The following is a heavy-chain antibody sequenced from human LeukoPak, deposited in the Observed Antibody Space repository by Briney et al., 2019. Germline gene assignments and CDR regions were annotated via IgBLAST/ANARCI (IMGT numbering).Heavy chain of an antibody. CDR2: ISGSGGST. CDR3: AASATVTRAFDY. D-gene: IGHD4-17*01. V-gene: IGHV3-23*01. Sequence: GGSLRLSCAASGFTFSSYAMSWVRQAPGKGLEWVSAISGSGGSTYYAYSVKGRFTISRDNSKNTLYLQMNSLRAEDTAVYYCAASATVTRAFDYWGQGTLVTVSS. J-gene: IGHJ4*02. CDR1: GFTFSSYA.